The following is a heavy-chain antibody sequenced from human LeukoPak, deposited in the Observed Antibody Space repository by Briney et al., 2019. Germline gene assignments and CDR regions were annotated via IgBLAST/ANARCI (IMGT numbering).Heavy chain of an antibody. CDR3: ARGSQGGSSWPDY. D-gene: IGHD6-13*01. Sequence: PGRSLRLSCAASGFTFSSYAMHWVRQAPGKGLEWVAVISYDGSNKYYADSVKGRFTISRDNSKNTLYLRMNSLRAEDTAVYYCARGSQGGSSWPDYWGQGTLVTVSS. CDR2: ISYDGSNK. CDR1: GFTFSSYA. J-gene: IGHJ4*02. V-gene: IGHV3-30*04.